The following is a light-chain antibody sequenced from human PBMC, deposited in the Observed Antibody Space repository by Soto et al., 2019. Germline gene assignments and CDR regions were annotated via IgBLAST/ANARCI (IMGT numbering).Light chain of an antibody. CDR3: QQYYSYAPIT. J-gene: IGKJ2*01. CDR2: AAS. V-gene: IGKV1-8*01. CDR1: QGISSY. Sequence: AIRMTQSPSSLSASTGDRVTITCRASQGISSYLAWYQQKPGKAPKLLIYAASTLQSGVPSRFSGSGSGTDFTLTISCLQSEDGATYYCQQYYSYAPITCGQGTKLEIK.